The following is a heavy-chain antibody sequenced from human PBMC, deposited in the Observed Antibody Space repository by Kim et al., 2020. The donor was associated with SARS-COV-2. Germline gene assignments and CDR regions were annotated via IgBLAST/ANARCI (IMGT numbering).Heavy chain of an antibody. CDR2: IYTGGST. J-gene: IGHJ6*02. CDR1: GASISNYY. D-gene: IGHD6-19*01. V-gene: IGHV4-4*07. Sequence: SETLSLTCTVSGASISNYYWSWIRQPAGKGLEWIGRIYTGGSTNYNPSLKGRVTMSVDTSMKQFSLRLSFVTAADTAVYYCARGGQCPDVWGQGTRVTVS. CDR3: ARGGQCPDV.